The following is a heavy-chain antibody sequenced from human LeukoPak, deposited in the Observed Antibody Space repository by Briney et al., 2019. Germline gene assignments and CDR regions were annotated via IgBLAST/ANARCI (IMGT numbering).Heavy chain of an antibody. J-gene: IGHJ6*03. CDR2: ISSSGSTI. Sequence: GGSLRLSCAASGFTFRSYEMNWVRQAPGKGLEWVSYISSSGSTIYYADSVKGRFTISRDNAKNSLYLQMNSLRAEDTAVYYCARIAVAGSYYMDVWGKGITVTISS. CDR1: GFTFRSYE. V-gene: IGHV3-48*03. CDR3: ARIAVAGSYYMDV. D-gene: IGHD6-19*01.